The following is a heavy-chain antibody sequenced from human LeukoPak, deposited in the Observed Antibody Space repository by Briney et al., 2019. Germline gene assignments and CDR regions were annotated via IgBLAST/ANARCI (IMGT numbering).Heavy chain of an antibody. Sequence: PSETLSLTCTVSGYSISSGYYWGWIRQPPGKGLEWIGNIYHSGSTNYSPSLKSRVTISVDTSKNQFSLKLSSVTAADTAVYFCAREDYYNSGGYYLDYWGQGTLVTVSS. CDR1: GYSISSGYY. CDR2: IYHSGST. CDR3: AREDYYNSGGYYLDY. J-gene: IGHJ4*02. V-gene: IGHV4-38-2*02. D-gene: IGHD3-22*01.